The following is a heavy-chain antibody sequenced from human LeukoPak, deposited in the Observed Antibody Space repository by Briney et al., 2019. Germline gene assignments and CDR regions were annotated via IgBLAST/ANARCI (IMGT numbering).Heavy chain of an antibody. J-gene: IGHJ3*02. D-gene: IGHD5-18*01. CDR2: IYYSGST. CDR1: GGSLSSYY. V-gene: IGHV4-59*01. Sequence: PSETLSLTCTVSGGSLSSYYWSWIRQPPGKGLEWIGYIYYSGSTNYNPSLKSRVTISVDTSKNQFSLKLSSVTAADTAVYYCARGRQRIQLWFEGAAFDIWGQGTMVTVSS. CDR3: ARGRQRIQLWFEGAAFDI.